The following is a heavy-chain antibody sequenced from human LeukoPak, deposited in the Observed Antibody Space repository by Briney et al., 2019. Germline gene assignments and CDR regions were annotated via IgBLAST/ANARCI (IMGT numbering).Heavy chain of an antibody. CDR3: ARDRIQWLPLAY. CDR2: ISTGGGNI. J-gene: IGHJ4*02. D-gene: IGHD3-22*01. CDR1: GFTFSSYE. V-gene: IGHV3-48*03. Sequence: PGGSLRLSCAASGFTFSSYEMNWVRQAPGKGLEWVSYISTGGGNIYYADSVRGRFTISRDNAKNSLYLQMNSLRAEDTAVYYCARDRIQWLPLAYWGQGALVTVSS.